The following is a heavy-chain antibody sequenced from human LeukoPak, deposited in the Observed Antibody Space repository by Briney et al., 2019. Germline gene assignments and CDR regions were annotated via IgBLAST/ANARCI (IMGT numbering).Heavy chain of an antibody. J-gene: IGHJ4*02. CDR1: GGTFSSYA. CDR2: IIPIFGTA. V-gene: IGHV1-69*13. Sequence: ASVKVSCKASGGTFSSYAISWVRQAPGQGLEWMGGIIPIFGTANYAQKFQGRVTITADESTSTAYMELSSLRSEDTAVYYCASRQPYSGSYYFDYWGQGTLVTVSS. CDR3: ASRQPYSGSYYFDY. D-gene: IGHD1-26*01.